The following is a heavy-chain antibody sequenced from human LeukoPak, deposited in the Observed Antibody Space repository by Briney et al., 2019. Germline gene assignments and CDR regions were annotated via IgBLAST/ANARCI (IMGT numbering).Heavy chain of an antibody. CDR2: IKQDASEK. CDR3: ARDVAYSSSVGALDI. J-gene: IGHJ3*02. D-gene: IGHD6-6*01. V-gene: IGHV3-7*01. CDR1: GFNFSRFS. Sequence: PGGSLRLTCEASGFNFSRFSMSWARQAPGKGLEWVANIKQDASEKHYVDSVKGRFTISRDNAKKSLYLQMNSLRAEDTAVYYCARDVAYSSSVGALDIWGQGTMVTVSS.